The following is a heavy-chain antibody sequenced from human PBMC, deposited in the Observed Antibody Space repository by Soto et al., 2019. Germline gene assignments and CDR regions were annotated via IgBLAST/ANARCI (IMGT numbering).Heavy chain of an antibody. CDR3: ARDRDSYDSSRYLKAPSPF. CDR2: IYSGGST. V-gene: IGHV3-53*01. D-gene: IGHD3-22*01. Sequence: PGGSLRLSCAASGFTVSSNYMSWVRQAPGKGLEWVSVIYSGGSTYYADSVKGRFTISRDNSKNTLYLQMNSLRAEDTAVYYCARDRDSYDSSRYLKAPSPFRGQGPSVPVSP. CDR1: GFTVSSNY. J-gene: IGHJ4*02.